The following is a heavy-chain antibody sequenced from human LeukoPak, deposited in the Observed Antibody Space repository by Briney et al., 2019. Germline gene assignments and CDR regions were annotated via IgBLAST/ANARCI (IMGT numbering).Heavy chain of an antibody. CDR3: ARGSFGIQLGYYMDV. J-gene: IGHJ6*03. D-gene: IGHD5-18*01. CDR1: GYTFTSYD. Sequence: ASVKVSCKASGYTFTSYDINWVRQATGQGLEWMGWMNPNSGNTGYAQEFQGRVTITRNTSISTAYMELSSLRSEDTAVYYCARGSFGIQLGYYMDVWGKGTTVTVSS. V-gene: IGHV1-8*03. CDR2: MNPNSGNT.